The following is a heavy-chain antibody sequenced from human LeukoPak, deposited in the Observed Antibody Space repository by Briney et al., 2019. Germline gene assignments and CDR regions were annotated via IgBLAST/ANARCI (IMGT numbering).Heavy chain of an antibody. CDR2: LSGSAGTT. Sequence: GGSLRLSCAASEITLSTYAVSWVRQAPGKGLEWISALSGSAGTTWYADSVKGRFTVSRDNSKNTLYLEMNSLRVEDTAVYYCAKESQTYYDLFTGYPTYYFDYWGQGTLVTVSS. D-gene: IGHD3-9*01. V-gene: IGHV3-23*01. CDR3: AKESQTYYDLFTGYPTYYFDY. CDR1: EITLSTYA. J-gene: IGHJ4*02.